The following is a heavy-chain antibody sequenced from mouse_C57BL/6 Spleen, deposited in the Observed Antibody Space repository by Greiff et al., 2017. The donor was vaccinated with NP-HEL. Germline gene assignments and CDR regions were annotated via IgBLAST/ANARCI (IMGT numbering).Heavy chain of an antibody. Sequence: QVQLQQPGAELVKPGASVKMSCKASGYTFTSYWITWVKQRPGQGLEWIGDIYPGSGSTNYNEKFKSKATLTVDTSSSTAYMQLSSLTSEDSAVFSCARAPYYGSSRGYAMDDWGQGTSVTVSS. CDR1: GYTFTSYW. J-gene: IGHJ4*01. CDR2: IYPGSGST. V-gene: IGHV1-55*01. D-gene: IGHD1-1*01. CDR3: ARAPYYGSSRGYAMDD.